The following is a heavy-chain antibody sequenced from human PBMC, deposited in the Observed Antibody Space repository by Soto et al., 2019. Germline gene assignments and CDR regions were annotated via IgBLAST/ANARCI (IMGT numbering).Heavy chain of an antibody. CDR2: ISARSGNT. CDR1: GFTFNTFA. V-gene: IGHV3-23*01. CDR3: AKDQRYCSGGSCYLGYYYGMDV. Sequence: GGSLRLSCAASGFTFNTFAMSWVRQAPGKGLEWVSGISARSGNTYYADSVKGRFTISRDNSKNTLNLQMNSLRAEDTAVYYCAKDQRYCSGGSCYLGYYYGMDVWGQGTTVTVS. J-gene: IGHJ6*02. D-gene: IGHD2-15*01.